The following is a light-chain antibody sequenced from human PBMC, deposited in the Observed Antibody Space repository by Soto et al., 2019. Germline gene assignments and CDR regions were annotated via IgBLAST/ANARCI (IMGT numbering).Light chain of an antibody. Sequence: AIQMTQSPSSLSASVGDRVAITCRASQGIRNNLGWYQQKPGKAPKLLIYAASSLQSGVPSRFSGSGSGTDFTLTISSLQPEDFATYFCLQDYNYPYTFGQGTKVEIK. CDR2: AAS. CDR1: QGIRNN. J-gene: IGKJ2*01. V-gene: IGKV1-6*01. CDR3: LQDYNYPYT.